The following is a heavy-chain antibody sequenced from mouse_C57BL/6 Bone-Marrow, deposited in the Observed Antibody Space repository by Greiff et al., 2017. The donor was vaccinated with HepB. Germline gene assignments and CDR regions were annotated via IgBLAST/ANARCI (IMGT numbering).Heavy chain of an antibody. CDR3: ARLCDY. V-gene: IGHV1-54*01. CDR2: INPGSGGT. J-gene: IGHJ2*01. Sequence: VQLQESGAELVRPGTSVKVSCKASGYAFTNYLIEWVKQRPGQGLEWIGVINPGSGGTNYNEKFKGKATLTADKSSSTAYMQLSSLTSEDSAVYFCARLCDYWGQGTTLTVSS. CDR1: GYAFTNYL.